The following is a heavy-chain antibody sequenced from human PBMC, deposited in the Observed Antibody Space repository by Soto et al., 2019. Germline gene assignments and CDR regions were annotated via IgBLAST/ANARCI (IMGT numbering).Heavy chain of an antibody. CDR1: GGTLNSYT. CDR3: ARSSVAAAGTLGN. D-gene: IGHD6-13*01. CDR2: IIPVLGVA. J-gene: IGHJ4*02. Sequence: ASVKVSCKASGGTLNSYTINWVRHAPGHGPEWLGRIIPVLGVANYAQTFQGRVTITADKSTSTVYMDLTSLRSEDTAVYYCARSSVAAAGTLGNWGPGTLVTVSS. V-gene: IGHV1-69*02.